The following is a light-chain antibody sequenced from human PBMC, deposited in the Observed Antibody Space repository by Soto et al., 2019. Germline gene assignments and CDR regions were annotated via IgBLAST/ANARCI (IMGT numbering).Light chain of an antibody. CDR3: QQYNSYYT. V-gene: IGKV1-5*01. Sequence: DIQMTQSPSTLSASVGDRVTITCRASPSISSWLAWYQQKPGKAPKLLIYDASSLESGVPSRFSGSGSGTEFTLTISSLQPDDFANYYCQQYNSYYTFGQGTKLEIK. CDR1: PSISSW. CDR2: DAS. J-gene: IGKJ2*01.